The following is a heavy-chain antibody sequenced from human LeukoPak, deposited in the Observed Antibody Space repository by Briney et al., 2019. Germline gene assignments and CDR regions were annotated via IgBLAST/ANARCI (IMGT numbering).Heavy chain of an antibody. V-gene: IGHV1-2*02. CDR1: GYTFTGYY. CDR2: INPDSGGT. CDR3: ARAFYYDSGPNAFDI. J-gene: IGHJ3*02. D-gene: IGHD3-22*01. Sequence: ASVKVSCKASGYTFTGYYMHWVRQAPGQGLEWMGWINPDSGGTNYAQKFQGRVTMTRDTSISTAYMELSWLRSDDTAVYYCARAFYYDSGPNAFDIWGQGTMVTVSS.